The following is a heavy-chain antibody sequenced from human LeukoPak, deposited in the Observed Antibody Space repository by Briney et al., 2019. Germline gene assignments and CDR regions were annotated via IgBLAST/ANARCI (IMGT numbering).Heavy chain of an antibody. CDR2: INPNSGGT. J-gene: IGHJ6*03. Sequence: ASVKVSCKASGYTFTGYYMHWVRQAPGQGLEWMGWINPNSGGTNYAQKFQGKVTMTRDTYISTAYMELSRLRSDDTAVYYCARAPPPYYYIDVWGKGTTVTVSS. CDR1: GYTFTGYY. CDR3: ARAPPPYYYIDV. V-gene: IGHV1-2*02.